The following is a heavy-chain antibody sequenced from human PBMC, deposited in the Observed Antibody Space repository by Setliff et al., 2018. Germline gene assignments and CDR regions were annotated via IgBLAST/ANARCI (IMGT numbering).Heavy chain of an antibody. CDR1: GGSISSSNW. CDR2: IYHSGST. CDR3: ARQPEGGYYYSSGYYGMAPYDFDY. Sequence: PSETLSLTCAVSGGSISSSNWWSLVRQPPGKGLGWIGEIYHSGSTKYTPSLKSRVTLSVDTSKNQFSLKLSSVPAADTAVYYCARQPEGGYYYSSGYYGMAPYDFDYWGQGTLVTVS. J-gene: IGHJ4*02. D-gene: IGHD3-22*01. V-gene: IGHV4-4*02.